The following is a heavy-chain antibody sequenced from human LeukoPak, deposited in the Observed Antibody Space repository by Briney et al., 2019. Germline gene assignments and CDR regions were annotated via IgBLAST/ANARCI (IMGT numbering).Heavy chain of an antibody. D-gene: IGHD2-2*02. CDR2: FSHSGST. CDR3: AGQNIPTPHDY. Sequence: SETLSLTCTVSGGSINSGGYYWTWIRQPPGEGLEWIAYFSHSGSTFYNPSLKSRVTISLDTSKNQFSLNLRSVTATDTAVYYCAGQNIPTPHDYWGQGTQVTVSS. V-gene: IGHV4-30-2*01. J-gene: IGHJ4*02. CDR1: GGSINSGGYY.